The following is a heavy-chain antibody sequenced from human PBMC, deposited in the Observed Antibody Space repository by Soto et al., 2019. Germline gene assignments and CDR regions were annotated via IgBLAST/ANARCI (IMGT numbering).Heavy chain of an antibody. CDR3: ARGKTRYCSGGSCYKYWFDP. V-gene: IGHV4-34*01. Sequence: QVQLQQWGAGLLKPSETLSLTCAVYGGSFSGYYWSWIRQPPGKGLEWIGEINHRGSTNYNPSLKSRVTISVDTSKNQFSLKLSSVTAADTAVYYCARGKTRYCSGGSCYKYWFDPWGQGTLVTVSS. J-gene: IGHJ5*02. CDR1: GGSFSGYY. D-gene: IGHD2-15*01. CDR2: INHRGST.